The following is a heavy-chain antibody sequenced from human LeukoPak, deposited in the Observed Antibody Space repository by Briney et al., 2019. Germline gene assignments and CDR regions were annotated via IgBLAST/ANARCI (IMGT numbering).Heavy chain of an antibody. V-gene: IGHV4-61*01. CDR1: GDSVSGISFY. D-gene: IGHD3-22*01. Sequence: SETLSLTCTVSGDSVSGISFYWSWLRQPPGKGVQYIGYIQFSWSTYYHPSLNRPIPISLHTSKNQFSLKLSSVSAADTAVCYCSRYYDSTGFWSPPHFHDGGEAPLVTLS. CDR2: IQFSWST. J-gene: IGHJ4*02. CDR3: SRYYDSTGFWSPPHFHD.